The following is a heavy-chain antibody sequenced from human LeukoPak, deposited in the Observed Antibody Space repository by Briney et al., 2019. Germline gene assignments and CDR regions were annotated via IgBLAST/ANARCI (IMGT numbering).Heavy chain of an antibody. J-gene: IGHJ4*02. V-gene: IGHV3-21*01. Sequence: PGGSLTLSCAASGFTFSSYSMNWVRQAPGRGLEWVSSISRSSSYIYYADSVKGRFTISRDNAKNSLYLQMNSLRAEDTAVYYCARDLGVAIFGVVIPDYFDYWGQGTLVTVPS. CDR3: ARDLGVAIFGVVIPDYFDY. CDR1: GFTFSSYS. CDR2: ISRSSSYI. D-gene: IGHD3-3*01.